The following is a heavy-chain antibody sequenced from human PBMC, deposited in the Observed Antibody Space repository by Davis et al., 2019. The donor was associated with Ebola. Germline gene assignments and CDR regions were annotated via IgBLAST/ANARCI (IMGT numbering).Heavy chain of an antibody. Sequence: ASVKVSCKASGYTFTCYYIHWVRQAPGQGLEWMGQINPNSGDTSYAQRFQGRVTMTRDTSTSTAYMELSRLRSDDTAMYYCARSCISARCYLLYAMDVWGKGTTVTVSS. D-gene: IGHD2-2*01. CDR1: GYTFTCYY. CDR3: ARSCISARCYLLYAMDV. V-gene: IGHV1-2*06. CDR2: INPNSGDT. J-gene: IGHJ6*03.